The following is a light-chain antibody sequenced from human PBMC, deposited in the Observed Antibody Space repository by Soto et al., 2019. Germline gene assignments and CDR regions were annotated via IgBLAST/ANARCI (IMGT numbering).Light chain of an antibody. CDR1: QSVSSSY. V-gene: IGKV3-20*01. CDR2: GAS. Sequence: EIVLTQSPGTLSLSPGERATLSCRASQSVSSSYLAWYQQKPGQAPRLLIYGASSRSTGIPDRFSGSGSGTYFPLTISRLEPEDFAVYYCQQYGSSPFTFGPGTKVDIK. J-gene: IGKJ3*01. CDR3: QQYGSSPFT.